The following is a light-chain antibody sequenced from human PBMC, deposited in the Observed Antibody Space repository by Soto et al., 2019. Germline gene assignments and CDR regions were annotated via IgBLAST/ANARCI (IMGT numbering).Light chain of an antibody. J-gene: IGLJ1*01. Sequence: HSVLTEPPSGYRTTGQWVPVSCSGSSSNIASNTVNWYQQLPGTAPKLRIYSNDQRPSGVPDRFSASKSGTSASLAISGLQSEDEADYYCASWDDSLNGHVFGTGNKVTVL. CDR3: ASWDDSLNGHV. CDR2: SND. CDR1: SSNIASNT. V-gene: IGLV1-44*01.